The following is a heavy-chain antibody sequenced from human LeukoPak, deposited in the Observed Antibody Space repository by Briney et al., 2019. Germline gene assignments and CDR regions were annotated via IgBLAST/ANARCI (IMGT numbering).Heavy chain of an antibody. CDR3: TTAGVRNRVDY. J-gene: IGHJ4*02. V-gene: IGHV3-15*01. CDR1: GFTFSNAW. D-gene: IGHD2-8*01. CDR2: IKSKTDGGTT. Sequence: GGPLRLSCAASGFTFSNAWMSWVRQSPGKGLEWVGRIKSKTDGGTTDYAAPVKGRFTISRDDSKNTLYLQMNSLKTEDTAVYYCTTAGVRNRVDYWGQGTLVTVSS.